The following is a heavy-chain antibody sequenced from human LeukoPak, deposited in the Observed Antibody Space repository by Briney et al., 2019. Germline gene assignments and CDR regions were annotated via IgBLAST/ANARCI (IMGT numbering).Heavy chain of an antibody. D-gene: IGHD1-26*01. V-gene: IGHV3-33*05. Sequence: GGSLRLSCATSGFTFSIYAMHWVRHAPGKGLEWVALLAYDGTNEYYADSVKGRFTISRDNAKNSLYLQMNSLRAEDTAVYYCASSIVGASYYYYYMDVWGKGTTVTVSS. J-gene: IGHJ6*03. CDR1: GFTFSIYA. CDR2: LAYDGTNE. CDR3: ASSIVGASYYYYYMDV.